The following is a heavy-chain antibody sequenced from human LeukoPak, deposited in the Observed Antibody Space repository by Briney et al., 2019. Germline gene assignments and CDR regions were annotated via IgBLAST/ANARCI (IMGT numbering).Heavy chain of an antibody. CDR2: IYYSGST. Sequence: PSETLSLTCTVSGGSISSYYWSWIRQLPAKGMEWIGYIYYSGSTNYNPSLKSRVTISVDTSKNQFSLKLSSVTAADTAVYYCARGPGGYFDPFDPWGQGTLVTVSS. CDR3: ARGPGGYFDPFDP. J-gene: IGHJ5*02. V-gene: IGHV4-59*01. D-gene: IGHD3-9*01. CDR1: GGSISSYY.